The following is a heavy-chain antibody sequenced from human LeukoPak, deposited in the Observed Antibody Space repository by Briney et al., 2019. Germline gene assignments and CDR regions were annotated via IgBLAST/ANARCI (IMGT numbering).Heavy chain of an antibody. J-gene: IGHJ6*02. D-gene: IGHD1-14*01. Sequence: AASVKVSCTASGFTFTSFGFGWVRQAPGQGLEWMGRIIPIFDIVNYTQKFQGRVTITADTITNTAYMELSSLRSEDTAVYFCARAPAGMDVWGQGATVIVSS. CDR2: IIPIFDIV. CDR1: GFTFTSFG. CDR3: ARAPAGMDV. V-gene: IGHV1-69*04.